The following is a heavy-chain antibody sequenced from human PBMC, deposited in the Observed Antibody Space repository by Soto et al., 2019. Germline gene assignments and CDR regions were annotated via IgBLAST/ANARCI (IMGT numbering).Heavy chain of an antibody. V-gene: IGHV4-34*01. Sequence: QVQLQQWGAGLLKPSETLSLTCAVYGGSFSGNYWSWIRQPPGKGLQWIGEINDSGSTNYNPSLKSRVTISVDTSKNQFSLKLTSVTAADTAVYYCARGITIFGVVTNFDYWGQGTLVTVSS. CDR3: ARGITIFGVVTNFDY. CDR2: INDSGST. CDR1: GGSFSGNY. J-gene: IGHJ4*02. D-gene: IGHD3-3*01.